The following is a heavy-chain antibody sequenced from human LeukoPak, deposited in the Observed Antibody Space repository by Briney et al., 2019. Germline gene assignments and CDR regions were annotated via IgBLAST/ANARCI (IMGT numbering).Heavy chain of an antibody. CDR2: ISYDGGNK. D-gene: IGHD3-16*01. J-gene: IGHJ4*02. CDR1: GFTFSSYG. CDR3: ARSLGETTFDY. V-gene: IGHV3-30*03. Sequence: PGGSLRLSCVASGFTFSSYGMHWVRQAPGKGLEWVAVISYDGGNKYYADSVKGRFTISRDNSKNTVHLEMNSLRVEDTAVYYCARSLGETTFDYWGQGTLVTVSS.